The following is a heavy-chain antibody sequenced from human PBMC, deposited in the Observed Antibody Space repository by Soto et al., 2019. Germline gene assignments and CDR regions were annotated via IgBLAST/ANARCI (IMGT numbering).Heavy chain of an antibody. CDR1: GYTFTGYY. D-gene: IGHD2-2*01. Sequence: ASVKVSCKASGYTFTGYYIHWVRQAPGQGPEWMGWINPNIGGTNYAQKFKGRVTLTRDTSLSTAYMELSSLRSDDTAVYYCALLTYCSSDGRPTWNYAVDYWGQGTLVTVSS. CDR2: INPNIGGT. CDR3: ALLTYCSSDGRPTWNYAVDY. J-gene: IGHJ4*02. V-gene: IGHV1-2*02.